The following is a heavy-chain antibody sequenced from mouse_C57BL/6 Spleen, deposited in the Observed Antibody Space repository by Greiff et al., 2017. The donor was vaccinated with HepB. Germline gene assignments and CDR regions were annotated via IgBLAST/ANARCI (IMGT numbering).Heavy chain of an antibody. V-gene: IGHV1-74*01. CDR1: GYTFTSYW. D-gene: IGHD2-9*01. J-gene: IGHJ2*01. CDR2: IHPSDSDT. CDR3: APSYGSLFDY. Sequence: VQLQQPGAELVKPGASVKVSCKASGYTFTSYWMHWVKQRPGQGLEWIGRIHPSDSDTNYNQKFKGKATLTVDISSSTAYMQLSSLTSVDSAVYYFAPSYGSLFDYWCEGTPLRVPS.